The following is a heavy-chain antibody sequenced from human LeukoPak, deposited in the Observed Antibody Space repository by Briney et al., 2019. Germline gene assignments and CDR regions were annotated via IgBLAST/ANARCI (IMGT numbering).Heavy chain of an antibody. J-gene: IGHJ4*02. Sequence: SETLSLTCTVSGRSISSSSSYSGWIRQPPWKGLEWFGSIYYSATTYYNPSLKRRVTISVDTSKNQFSLRLSSVTAADTAVYYCARHRSWRHSSGWYSQVSPDFDYWGQGTLVTVSS. CDR1: GRSISSSSSY. D-gene: IGHD6-19*01. CDR2: IYYSATT. V-gene: IGHV4-39*01. CDR3: ARHRSWRHSSGWYSQVSPDFDY.